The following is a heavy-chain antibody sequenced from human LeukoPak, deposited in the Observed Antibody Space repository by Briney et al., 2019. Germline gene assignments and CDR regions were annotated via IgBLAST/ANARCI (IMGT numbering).Heavy chain of an antibody. D-gene: IGHD3-22*01. V-gene: IGHV3-30-3*01. CDR2: ISYDGSNK. J-gene: IGHJ4*02. CDR1: GFTFGSYA. CDR3: ARDPDTSGYYCFDY. Sequence: GGSLRLSCAASGFTFGSYAMHWVRQAPGKGLEWVAVISYDGSNKYYADSVKGRFTISRDNSKNTLYLQMNSLRAEDTAVYYCARDPDTSGYYCFDYWGQGTLVTVSS.